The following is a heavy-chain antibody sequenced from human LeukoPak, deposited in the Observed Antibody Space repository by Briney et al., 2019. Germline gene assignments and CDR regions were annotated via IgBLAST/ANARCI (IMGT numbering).Heavy chain of an antibody. CDR3: ARVVLSGAYQIDL. CDR2: INGDGSTT. V-gene: IGHV3-74*01. J-gene: IGHJ5*02. D-gene: IGHD2/OR15-2a*01. CDR1: GFTFSTYW. Sequence: GGSLRLSCAASGFTFSTYWMHWVRQAPGTGLVWVSRINGDGSTTTHADSVKGRFTISRDNAKSTLYLQVNSLRVEDAAVYYCARVVLSGAYQIDLWGQGTLVTVSS.